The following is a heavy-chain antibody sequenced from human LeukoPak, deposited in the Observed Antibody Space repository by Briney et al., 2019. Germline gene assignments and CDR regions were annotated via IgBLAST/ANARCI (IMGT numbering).Heavy chain of an antibody. CDR2: IEFTSRYI. D-gene: IGHD6-13*01. CDR3: ATPAAGPGAEYSLY. J-gene: IGHJ1*01. V-gene: IGHV3-21*01. CDR1: GFTFSSYS. Sequence: PGGSLRLSCAASGFTFSSYSMNWVRQAPGKGLEWVSSIEFTSRYIYNADSVKGRFTTSRDNAKNSLDLQMNSLKVEDTAVYYCATPAAGPGAEYSLYWGQGTLVIVSS.